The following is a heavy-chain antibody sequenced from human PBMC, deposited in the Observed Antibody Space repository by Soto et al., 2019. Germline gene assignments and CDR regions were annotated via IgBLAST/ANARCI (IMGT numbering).Heavy chain of an antibody. CDR2: IYWDDDK. V-gene: IGHV2-5*02. CDR3: AHRGTSSSWPKGFDY. Sequence: QITLKESGPTLVKPTQTLTLTCTFSGFSLSTSGVGVGWVRQPPGKALEWLALIYWDDDKRYSPSLKRRLTITKDTSKNQVVLRMTNMDPVDTATYFCAHRGTSSSWPKGFDYWGQGTLVTVSS. D-gene: IGHD6-13*01. CDR1: GFSLSTSGVG. J-gene: IGHJ4*02.